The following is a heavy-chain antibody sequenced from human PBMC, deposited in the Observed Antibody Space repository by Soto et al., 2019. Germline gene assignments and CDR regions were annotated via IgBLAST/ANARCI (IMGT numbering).Heavy chain of an antibody. Sequence: QGHLVQSGAEVKKPGASVKVSCKDSGYTFTRYGISWVRQAPGQGLEWMGWISGYNGDTNYAQNLQGRVTMTIDTSTSTAYMELRSLTSDDTAVYYCAKNGHPPYYYYGLDVWGQGTTVTVSS. CDR3: AKNGHPPYYYYGLDV. CDR2: ISGYNGDT. V-gene: IGHV1-18*01. J-gene: IGHJ6*02. D-gene: IGHD2-8*01. CDR1: GYTFTRYG.